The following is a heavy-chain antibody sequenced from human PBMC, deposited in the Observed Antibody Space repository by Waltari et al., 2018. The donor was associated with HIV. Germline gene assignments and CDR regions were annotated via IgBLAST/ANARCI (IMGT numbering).Heavy chain of an antibody. D-gene: IGHD3-16*01. V-gene: IGHV4-4*08. CDR3: ARLGAPATRRKSPLRGGGPYYHHFGMDI. J-gene: IGHJ6*02. CDR1: GCSMSRYF. Sequence: QVQLQESGPGLVRPSETLSLTCTVSGCSMSRYFWACLRQPPAKGLDWLGYIYSTGATHYHPSLESRVTISLATSKTQFPLKVTSVTPADTAVYFCARLGAPATRRKSPLRGGGPYYHHFGMDIWGQGTTVTVSS. CDR2: IYSTGAT.